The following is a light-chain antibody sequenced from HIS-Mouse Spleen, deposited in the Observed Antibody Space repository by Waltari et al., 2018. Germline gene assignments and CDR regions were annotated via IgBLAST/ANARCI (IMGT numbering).Light chain of an antibody. J-gene: IGLJ3*02. V-gene: IGLV2-23*03. CDR2: EGS. Sequence: QSALTQPASVSGSPGQSITISCTGTSSDVGSYNLVSCYQHHPGKAPQLMIYEGSKRPSGVSNRFSGSKSGNTASLTISGLQAEDEADYYCCSYAGSSTFGVFGGGTKLTVL. CDR3: CSYAGSSTFGV. CDR1: SSDVGSYNL.